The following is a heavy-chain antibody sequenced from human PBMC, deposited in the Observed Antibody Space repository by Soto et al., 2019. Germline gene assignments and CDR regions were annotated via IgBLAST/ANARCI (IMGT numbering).Heavy chain of an antibody. Sequence: QVQLQESGPGLVKPSQTLSLTCTVSGGSISSGGYYWSWIRQHPGKGLEWIGYIYYSGSTYYNPSLKSRVTISVDTSKNQFSLKLSSVTAADTAVYYCARANEVKSPHWSGYDAFDIWGQGTMVTVSS. CDR1: GGSISSGGYY. CDR2: IYYSGST. D-gene: IGHD3-3*01. J-gene: IGHJ3*02. V-gene: IGHV4-31*03. CDR3: ARANEVKSPHWSGYDAFDI.